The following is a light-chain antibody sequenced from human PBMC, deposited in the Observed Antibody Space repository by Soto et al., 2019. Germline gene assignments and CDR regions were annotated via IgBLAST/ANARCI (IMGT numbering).Light chain of an antibody. Sequence: EIVLTQSPATLSLSPGERASLSCRASSSVSSYLAWYQQKPGQAPRLLIYDASNRATGIPARFSGSGSGTDITLTIGSLEPEDFEVYYCQHRSNWPWTFGQGTKVEIK. V-gene: IGKV3-11*01. CDR3: QHRSNWPWT. J-gene: IGKJ1*01. CDR2: DAS. CDR1: SSVSSY.